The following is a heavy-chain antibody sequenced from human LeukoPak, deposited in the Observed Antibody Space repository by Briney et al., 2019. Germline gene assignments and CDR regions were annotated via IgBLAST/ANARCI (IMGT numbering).Heavy chain of an antibody. CDR2: IKQDGSEK. D-gene: IGHD3-22*01. V-gene: IGHV3-7*01. CDR3: ARETYYYDSSGYYYPGGFDY. Sequence: GGSLRLSCAASGFTFSSYWMSWVRQAPGKGLEWVANIKQDGSEKYYVDSVKGRFTMSRDNAKNSLYLQMNSLRAEDTAVYYCARETYYYDSSGYYYPGGFDYWGQGTLVTVSS. CDR1: GFTFSSYW. J-gene: IGHJ4*02.